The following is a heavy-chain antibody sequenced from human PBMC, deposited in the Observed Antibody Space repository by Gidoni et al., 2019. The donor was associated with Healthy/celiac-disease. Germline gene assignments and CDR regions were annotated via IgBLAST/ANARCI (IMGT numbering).Heavy chain of an antibody. CDR3: ARQMGNVLWFGESAFDI. Sequence: QVQLVQSGAEVKKPGSSVKVSCKASGGTFRSYTISWVRQAPGQGLEWMGRIIPILGIANYAQKFQGRVTITADKSTSTAYMELSSLRSEDTAVYYCARQMGNVLWFGESAFDIWGQGTMVTVSS. V-gene: IGHV1-69*02. CDR2: IIPILGIA. J-gene: IGHJ3*02. CDR1: GGTFRSYT. D-gene: IGHD3-10*01.